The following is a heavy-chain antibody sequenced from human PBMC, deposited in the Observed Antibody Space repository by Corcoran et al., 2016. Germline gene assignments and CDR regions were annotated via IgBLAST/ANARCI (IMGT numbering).Heavy chain of an antibody. CDR3: AGGTESRGRFDP. V-gene: IGHV4-39*07. CDR1: GGSISSSSYY. J-gene: IGHJ5*02. D-gene: IGHD6-25*01. CDR2: IYYSGST. Sequence: QLQLQESGPGLVKPSETLSLTCTVSGGSISSSSYYWGWIRQPPGKGLEWIGSIYYSGSTYYNPSLQSRVTISVDTSKNQFSLKLSSVTAADTAGYDCAGGTESRGRFDPWGQGTLVTVSS.